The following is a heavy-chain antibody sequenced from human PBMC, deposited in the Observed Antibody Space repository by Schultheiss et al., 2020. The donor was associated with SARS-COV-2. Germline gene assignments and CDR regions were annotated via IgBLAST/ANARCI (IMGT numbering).Heavy chain of an antibody. CDR1: GFTFSSYG. V-gene: IGHV3-33*06. CDR3: AKMSSSWPYYFDY. Sequence: GALRLSCAASGFTFSSYGMHWVRQAPGKGLEWVAVIWYDGSKKYYADSVKGRFTISRDNSKNTLYLQMNSLRAEDTAVYYCAKMSSSWPYYFDYWGQGTLVTVSS. J-gene: IGHJ4*02. CDR2: IWYDGSKK. D-gene: IGHD6-13*01.